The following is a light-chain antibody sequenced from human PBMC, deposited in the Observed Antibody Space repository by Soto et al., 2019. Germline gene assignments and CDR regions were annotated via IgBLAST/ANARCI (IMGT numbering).Light chain of an antibody. V-gene: IGKV3-15*01. J-gene: IGKJ4*01. CDR2: GAS. Sequence: EIVMTQSPATLSVSPGERVTLSCRASQSVSSNLAWYQQKPGQVPRVLTYGASTRAIGIPDRFSGSGSGREFALTISRLQSEDLAGYYWQHAIGLWGFGGGTKWEL. CDR3: QHAIGLWG. CDR1: QSVSSN.